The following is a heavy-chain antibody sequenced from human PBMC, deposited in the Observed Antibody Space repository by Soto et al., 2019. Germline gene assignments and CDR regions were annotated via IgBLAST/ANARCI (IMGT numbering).Heavy chain of an antibody. CDR2: IYYSGST. Sequence: PSETLSLTCTVSGGSISSYYWSWIRQPPGKGLEWIGYIYYSGSTNYNPSLKSRVTISVDTSKNQFSLKLSSVTAADTAVYYCARDGLGYCSSTGCYDYYYGMDVWGQGTTVTVSS. J-gene: IGHJ6*02. D-gene: IGHD2-2*01. CDR1: GGSISSYY. V-gene: IGHV4-59*01. CDR3: ARDGLGYCSSTGCYDYYYGMDV.